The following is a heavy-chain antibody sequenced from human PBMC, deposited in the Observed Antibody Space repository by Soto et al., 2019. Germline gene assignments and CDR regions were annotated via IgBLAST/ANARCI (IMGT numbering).Heavy chain of an antibody. CDR3: ARDSGTSFDP. Sequence: GGSLCLSCAASGFTFSSYAMHWVRQAPGKGLEWVAVISYDGSNKYYADSVKGRFTISRDNSKNTLYLQMNSLKAEDTAVYYCARDSGTSFDPWGQGTLVTVSS. J-gene: IGHJ5*02. CDR2: ISYDGSNK. V-gene: IGHV3-30-3*01. D-gene: IGHD1-7*01. CDR1: GFTFSSYA.